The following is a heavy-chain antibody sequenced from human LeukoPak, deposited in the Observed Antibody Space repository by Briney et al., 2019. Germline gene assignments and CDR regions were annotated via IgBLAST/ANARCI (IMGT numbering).Heavy chain of an antibody. CDR1: GFTFSSYG. V-gene: IGHV3-23*01. CDR3: AKRSPRGYFDY. Sequence: PGGSLRLSCAASGFTFSSYGMHWVRQAPGKGLEWVSDISGSGGSTYYADSVKGRFTIPRDNSKNTLYLQMNSLRAEDTAVYYCAKRSPRGYFDYWGQGTLVTVSS. D-gene: IGHD3-10*01. J-gene: IGHJ4*02. CDR2: ISGSGGST.